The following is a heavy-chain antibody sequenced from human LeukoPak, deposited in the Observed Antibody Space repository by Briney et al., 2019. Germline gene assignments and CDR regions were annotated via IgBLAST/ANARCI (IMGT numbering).Heavy chain of an antibody. CDR2: INPNSGGT. J-gene: IGHJ4*02. Sequence: APVKVSCKASGYTFTGYYMHWVRQAPGQGLEWVGWINPNSGGTNYAQKFQGRVTMTRDTSISTAYMELSRLRSDDTAVYYCARSNYYDSSGYFDYWGQGTLVTVSS. V-gene: IGHV1-2*02. D-gene: IGHD3-22*01. CDR1: GYTFTGYY. CDR3: ARSNYYDSSGYFDY.